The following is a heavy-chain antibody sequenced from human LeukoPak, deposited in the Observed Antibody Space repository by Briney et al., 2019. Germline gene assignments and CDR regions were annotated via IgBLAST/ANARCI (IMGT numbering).Heavy chain of an antibody. J-gene: IGHJ4*02. CDR1: GFPFSRYD. Sequence: GGPQRLSCAASGFPFSRYDMHWARQATGKGLEWVAVIWYDGSNKYYADSVKGRFTISRDNSKNTLYLQMNSLRAEDTAVYYCARSSSGXXXHFDYWGQGTLVTVSS. D-gene: IGHD6-19*01. CDR2: IWYDGSNK. V-gene: IGHV3-33*01. CDR3: ARSSSGXXXHFDY.